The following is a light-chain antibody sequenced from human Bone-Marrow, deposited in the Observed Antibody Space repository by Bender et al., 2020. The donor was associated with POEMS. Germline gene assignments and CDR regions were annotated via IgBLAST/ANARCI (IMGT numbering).Light chain of an antibody. Sequence: QSALTQPASVSGSPGQSITISCTGTSSDVGGYNFVSWYQQYQGKAPKLMIYDVSNRPSGVYNRFSGSKSGNTASLTISGLQAEDEADYYCSSYTSSSTLFGGGTKLTVL. V-gene: IGLV2-14*01. CDR2: DVS. CDR3: SSYTSSSTL. CDR1: SSDVGGYNF. J-gene: IGLJ2*01.